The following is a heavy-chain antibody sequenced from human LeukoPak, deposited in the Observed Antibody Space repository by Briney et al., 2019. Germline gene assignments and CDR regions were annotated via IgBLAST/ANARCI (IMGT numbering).Heavy chain of an antibody. CDR3: ARAQVGATGGGNLDH. CDR2: IKIGGSEK. V-gene: IGHV3-7*01. CDR1: GFTFSSYW. D-gene: IGHD1-26*01. Sequence: GGSLRLSCAASGFTFSSYWMTWVRQTPEKGLEWVANIKIGGSEKYYVDSVKGRFTISRDDVKNSLYLQMNTLRVEDTALYYCARAQVGATGGGNLDHWGQGTLVTVSS. J-gene: IGHJ4*02.